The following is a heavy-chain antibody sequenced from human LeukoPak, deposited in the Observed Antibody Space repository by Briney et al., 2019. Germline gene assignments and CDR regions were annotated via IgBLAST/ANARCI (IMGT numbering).Heavy chain of an antibody. D-gene: IGHD4-23*01. CDR1: GFTVSSNY. CDR2: IYSGGST. CDR3: ARGVDYGGTPFHY. J-gene: IGHJ4*02. V-gene: IGHV3-66*02. Sequence: PGVSLRLSCAASGFTVSSNYMSWVRQAPGKGLEWVSVIYSGGSTYYADSVKGRFTISRDNSKNTLYLQMNSLRAEDTAVYYCARGVDYGGTPFHYWGQGTLVTVSS.